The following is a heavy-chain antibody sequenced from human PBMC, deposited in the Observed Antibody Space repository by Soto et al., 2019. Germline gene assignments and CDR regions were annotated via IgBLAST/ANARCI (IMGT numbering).Heavy chain of an antibody. Sequence: EVQLVESGGGLVQPGGSLRLSCTASGFTFSSYGMNWVRQAPGKGLEWVSHISSSTSTIYYVDSVKGRFTISRDNAKNSLSLQMNSLRDEDTAVYYCARGGYSYGHFQHWGQGTLVTVSS. CDR2: ISSSTSTI. CDR3: ARGGYSYGHFQH. J-gene: IGHJ1*01. D-gene: IGHD5-18*01. CDR1: GFTFSSYG. V-gene: IGHV3-48*02.